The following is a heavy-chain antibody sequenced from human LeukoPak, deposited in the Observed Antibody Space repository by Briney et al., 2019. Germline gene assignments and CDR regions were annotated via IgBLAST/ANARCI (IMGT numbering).Heavy chain of an antibody. J-gene: IGHJ4*02. CDR2: ISDSGGST. Sequence: GGSLRLSCAVSGITLSNYGMSWVRQAPGKGREWVAGISDSGGSTNYADSVKGRFTISRHNPKNTLYLQMNSLRAEDTAVYFCAKRGVVIRVILVGFHKEAYYFDSWGQGALVTVSS. D-gene: IGHD3-22*01. CDR3: AKRGVVIRVILVGFHKEAYYFDS. CDR1: GITLSNYG. V-gene: IGHV3-23*01.